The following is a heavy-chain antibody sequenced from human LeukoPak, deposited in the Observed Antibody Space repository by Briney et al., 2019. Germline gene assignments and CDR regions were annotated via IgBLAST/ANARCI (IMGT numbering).Heavy chain of an antibody. CDR2: MSGSGGNI. J-gene: IGHJ4*02. CDR3: AKAMYYYESSGYYDGYYFDS. CDR1: GFTFRRYW. V-gene: IGHV3-23*01. D-gene: IGHD3-22*01. Sequence: GGSLRLSCVASGFTFRRYWLTWVRQAPGKGLEWVSGMSGSGGNIYYADSVKGRFTISRDNSKNTLYLQMSSLRAEDTALYYCAKAMYYYESSGYYDGYYFDSWGQGTLVIVSS.